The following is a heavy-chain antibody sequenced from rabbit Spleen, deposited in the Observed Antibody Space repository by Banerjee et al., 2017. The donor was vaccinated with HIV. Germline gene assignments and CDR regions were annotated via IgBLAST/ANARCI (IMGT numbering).Heavy chain of an antibody. J-gene: IGHJ4*01. Sequence: QSLEESGGDLVKPGASLTLTCTASGFTLSRSYWICWVRQAPGKGLEWIACIDAGSSGSAYYANWVNGRFSISRENAQNTVLLQMTSLTAADTATYFCARDLVAVIGWNFGWWGPGTLVTVS. CDR3: ARDLVAVIGWNFGW. CDR1: GFTLSRSYW. D-gene: IGHD1-1*01. V-gene: IGHV1S40*01. CDR2: IDAGSSGSA.